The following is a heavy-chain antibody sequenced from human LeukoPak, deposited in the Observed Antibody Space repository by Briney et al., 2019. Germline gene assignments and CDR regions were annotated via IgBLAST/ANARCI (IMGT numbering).Heavy chain of an antibody. CDR2: IYYSGST. Sequence: HSETLSLTCTVSGASISGSGYYWGWIRQPPGKGLEWIGSIYYSGSTYYNPSLKSRVTISVDTSKNQFSLKLSSVTAADTAVYYCARHLITIGFDYWGQGTLVTVSS. V-gene: IGHV4-39*01. D-gene: IGHD3-10*01. J-gene: IGHJ4*02. CDR3: ARHLITIGFDY. CDR1: GASISGSGYY.